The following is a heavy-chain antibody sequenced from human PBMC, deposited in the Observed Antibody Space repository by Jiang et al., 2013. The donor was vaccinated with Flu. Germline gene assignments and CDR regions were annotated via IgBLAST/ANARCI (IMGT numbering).Heavy chain of an antibody. CDR2: ISRNDDR. J-gene: IGHJ2*01. CDR3: AHSRETFYYDSRGYYSYWYFDL. D-gene: IGHD3-22*01. Sequence: QWLALISRNDDRRYSPSLKSRLTITKDTSKNQVVLTMTNMDPVDTATYYCAHSRETFYYDSRGYYSYWYFDLWGRGTLVTVSS. V-gene: IGHV2-5*01.